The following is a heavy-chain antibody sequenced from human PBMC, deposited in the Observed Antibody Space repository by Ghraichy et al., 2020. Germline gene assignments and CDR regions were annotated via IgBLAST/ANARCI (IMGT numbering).Heavy chain of an antibody. CDR3: AKERDSSGYYSFRGDYYGMDV. CDR2: TSYDGSNK. V-gene: IGHV3-30*18. Sequence: GGSLRLSCAPSGFTFSRYGMHWVRQAPGKGLDWVAVTSYDGSNKNYEDSVKGRFTISRDNSKNTLYLQMSSLRPEDTAVYYCAKERDSSGYYSFRGDYYGMDVWGQGTAVTVSS. CDR1: GFTFSRYG. J-gene: IGHJ6*02. D-gene: IGHD3-22*01.